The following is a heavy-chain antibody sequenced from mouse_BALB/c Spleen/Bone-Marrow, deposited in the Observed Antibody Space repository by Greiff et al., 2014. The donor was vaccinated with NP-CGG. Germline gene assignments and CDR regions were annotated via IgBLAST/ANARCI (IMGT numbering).Heavy chain of an antibody. Sequence: EVKLVESGAGLVKPGASVKLSCTASGFNIKDTYMHWVKQRPEQGLEWIGRVDPANGNTKYDPKFQGKATITADTSSNTAYLQLRILKDEDADVYYGVSYGVGTYFDYWGQGTTLTVSS. CDR3: VSYGVGTYFDY. D-gene: IGHD1-1*01. V-gene: IGHV14-3*02. CDR1: GFNIKDTY. CDR2: VDPANGNT. J-gene: IGHJ2*01.